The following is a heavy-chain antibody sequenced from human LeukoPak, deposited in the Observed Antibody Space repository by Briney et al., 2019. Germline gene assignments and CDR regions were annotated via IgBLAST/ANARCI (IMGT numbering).Heavy chain of an antibody. CDR2: INHNGEMI. D-gene: IGHD4-17*01. V-gene: IGHV3-48*03. J-gene: IGHJ3*02. CDR1: GFTFSSYV. CDR3: ARAALTTWEFDI. Sequence: GGSLRLSCAASGFTFSSYVMSWVRQAPGKGLEWVSYINHNGEMIYYADSVKGRFTISRDNAKNSLYLQMNSLRAEDTAVYYCARAALTTWEFDIWGQGTMVTVSS.